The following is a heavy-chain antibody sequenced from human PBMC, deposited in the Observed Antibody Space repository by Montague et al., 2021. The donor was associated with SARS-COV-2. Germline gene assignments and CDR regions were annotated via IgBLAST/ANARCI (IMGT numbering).Heavy chain of an antibody. CDR3: ARDVGSYSYFDY. J-gene: IGHJ4*02. CDR2: ISYDGSNK. V-gene: IGHV3-30-3*01. Sequence: SLRLSCAASGFTFSSYAMHWVRQAPGKGLEWVAVISYDGSNKYYADSVKGRFTISRDNSKNTLYLQMNSLRAEDTAVYYCARDVGSYSYFDYWGQGTLVTVSS. D-gene: IGHD1-26*01. CDR1: GFTFSSYA.